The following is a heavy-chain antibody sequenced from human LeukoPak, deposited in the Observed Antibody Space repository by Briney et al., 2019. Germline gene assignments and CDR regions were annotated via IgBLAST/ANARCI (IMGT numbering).Heavy chain of an antibody. CDR3: AREDTPMARRYFFDY. D-gene: IGHD5-18*01. CDR2: INPSAGNP. Sequence: ASVKVSCKASGYTFTSYCMHWVRQAPGQGLEWMGIINPSAGNPTYAQKFQGRVTVTKDTSTSTVYMELNSLGSEDTAVYYCAREDTPMARRYFFDYWGQGTLVTVSS. V-gene: IGHV1-46*01. J-gene: IGHJ4*02. CDR1: GYTFTSYC.